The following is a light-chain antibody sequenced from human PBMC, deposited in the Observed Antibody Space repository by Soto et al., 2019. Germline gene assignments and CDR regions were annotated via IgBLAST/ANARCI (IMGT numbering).Light chain of an antibody. CDR2: DVS. CDR3: YSYTTSSTYV. CDR1: SSVVGGYNY. Sequence: QSALTQPASVSGSPGQSITISCSGTSSVVGGYNYVSWYQQHPGKAPQVMIYDVSNRPSGVSNRFSGSKSGNTASLTISGLQAEDEADYYCYSYTTSSTYVFVTGTKVTVL. J-gene: IGLJ1*01. V-gene: IGLV2-14*01.